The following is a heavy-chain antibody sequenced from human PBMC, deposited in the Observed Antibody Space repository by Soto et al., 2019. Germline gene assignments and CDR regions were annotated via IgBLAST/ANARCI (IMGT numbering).Heavy chain of an antibody. CDR2: INTDGSST. CDR3: ARGGPCNYVPRGSRIADY. J-gene: IGHJ4*02. Sequence: EVQLVESGGGLVQPGGSLRLSCEASGFTFNDYWMHWVRQVPGKGLVWVSRINTDGSSTSYADSVKGRFTISRDNAKKTLFPKKNRLRAVGLAVFYGARGGPCNYVPRGSRIADYWGQGTLVTLSS. V-gene: IGHV3-74*01. D-gene: IGHD3-10*02. CDR1: GFTFNDYW.